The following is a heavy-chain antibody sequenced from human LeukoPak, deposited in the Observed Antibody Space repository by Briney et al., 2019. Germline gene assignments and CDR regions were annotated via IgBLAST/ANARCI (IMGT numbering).Heavy chain of an antibody. J-gene: IGHJ4*02. V-gene: IGHV4-59*01. CDR2: IYYGGST. Sequence: SETLSLTCTVSGGSISLYYWSWIPQPPRKGLEWVGYIYYGGSTSYNPSLKSRVTISVDTSKNQFSLKLTSVTAADTAVYYCARSGAYCGGDCAIPRWGQGTLVTVSS. CDR1: GGSISLYY. D-gene: IGHD2-21*02. CDR3: ARSGAYCGGDCAIPR.